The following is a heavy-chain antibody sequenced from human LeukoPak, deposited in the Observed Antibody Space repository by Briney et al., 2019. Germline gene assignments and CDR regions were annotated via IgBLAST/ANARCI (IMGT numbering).Heavy chain of an antibody. Sequence: GRSLRLSCAASGFTFDDYAMHWVRQAPGKGLEWVSGISWNSGSIGYADSVKGRLTISRDNAKNSLYLQMNSLRAEDTALYYCAKNGYSYGSPRGAFDIWGQGIMVTVSS. CDR1: GFTFDDYA. CDR2: ISWNSGSI. J-gene: IGHJ3*02. D-gene: IGHD5-18*01. V-gene: IGHV3-9*01. CDR3: AKNGYSYGSPRGAFDI.